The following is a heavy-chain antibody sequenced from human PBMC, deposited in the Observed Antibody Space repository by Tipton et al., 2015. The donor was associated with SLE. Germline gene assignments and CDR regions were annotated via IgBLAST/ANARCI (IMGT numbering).Heavy chain of an antibody. CDR1: GFTFSNYY. V-gene: IGHV3-7*01. CDR2: INEDGSEK. Sequence: SLRLSCVASGFTFSNYYMNWVRQAPGKGLEWVANINEDGSEKYYVDSVEGRFAISRDNAKNSLYLQMSSLRVEDTAVYYCARERYSYGFDYWGQGTLVTVSS. J-gene: IGHJ4*02. D-gene: IGHD5-18*01. CDR3: ARERYSYGFDY.